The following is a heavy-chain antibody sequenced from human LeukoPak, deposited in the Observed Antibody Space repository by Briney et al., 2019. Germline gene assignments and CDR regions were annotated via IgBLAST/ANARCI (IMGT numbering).Heavy chain of an antibody. CDR2: IIPIFGTA. J-gene: IGHJ5*02. CDR3: ARVSSGQSRSAFDP. D-gene: IGHD1-14*01. CDR1: GGTFSSYA. V-gene: IGHV1-69*13. Sequence: AASVKVSCKASGGTFSSYAISWVRQAPGQGLEWTGGIIPIFGTANYAQKFQGRVTITADESTSTAYMELSSLRSEDTAVYYCARVSSGQSRSAFDPWGQGTLVTVSS.